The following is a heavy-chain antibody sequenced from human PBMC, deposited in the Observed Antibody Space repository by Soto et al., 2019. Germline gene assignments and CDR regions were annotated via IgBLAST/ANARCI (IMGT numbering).Heavy chain of an antibody. CDR1: GFTFSSYA. V-gene: IGHV3-30-3*01. D-gene: IGHD5-18*01. CDR3: AREMDTAMALAFDY. J-gene: IGHJ4*02. CDR2: ISYDGSNK. Sequence: QVQLVESGGGVVQPGRSLRLSCAASGFTFSSYAMHWVRQAPGKGLEWVAVISYDGSNKYYADSVKGRFTISRDNSKNTLYLQMNSLRAEDTAVYYCAREMDTAMALAFDYWGQGTLVTVSS.